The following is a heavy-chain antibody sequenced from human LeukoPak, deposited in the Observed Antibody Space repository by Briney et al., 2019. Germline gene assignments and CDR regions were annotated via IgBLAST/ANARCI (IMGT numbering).Heavy chain of an antibody. CDR2: IYDSVST. V-gene: IGHV4-38-2*01. CDR1: GFSFSSNYY. Sequence: SETLSLTCAVSGFSFSSNYYWGWIRQPPGKGLEWIGSIYDSVSTYYNPSLKSRVTMSLDTSKNQFSLKLTSVTAADTAVYYCARSYSSSWPSHMDVWGKGTTVTVSS. J-gene: IGHJ6*03. D-gene: IGHD6-13*01. CDR3: ARSYSSSWPSHMDV.